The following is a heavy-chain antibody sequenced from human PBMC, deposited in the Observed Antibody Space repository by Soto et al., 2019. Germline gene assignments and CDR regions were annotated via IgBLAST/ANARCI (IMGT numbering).Heavy chain of an antibody. D-gene: IGHD6-19*01. Sequence: GVSVKVSCMASGYTFTSYGISWVRQAPGQGLEWMGWISAYNGNTNYAQKLQGRVTMTTDTSTSTAYMELRSLRSDDTAVYYCARDRGIPGIAVAGTAPFDYWGQGTLVTVSS. V-gene: IGHV1-18*01. J-gene: IGHJ4*02. CDR3: ARDRGIPGIAVAGTAPFDY. CDR1: GYTFTSYG. CDR2: ISAYNGNT.